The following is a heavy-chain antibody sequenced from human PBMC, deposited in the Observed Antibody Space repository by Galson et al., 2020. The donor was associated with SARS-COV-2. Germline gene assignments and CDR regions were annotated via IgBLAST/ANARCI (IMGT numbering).Heavy chain of an antibody. Sequence: GESLKISCAAPGFTFSSYGMNWVRQAPGKGLAWVAVIWYDGSNKYYADSVKGRFTISRDNSKNTLYLQMNSLRAEDTAVYYCAREWEEVAATPSGMDVWGQGTTVTVSS. V-gene: IGHV3-33*01. J-gene: IGHJ6*02. D-gene: IGHD2-15*01. CDR2: IWYDGSNK. CDR3: AREWEEVAATPSGMDV. CDR1: GFTFSSYG.